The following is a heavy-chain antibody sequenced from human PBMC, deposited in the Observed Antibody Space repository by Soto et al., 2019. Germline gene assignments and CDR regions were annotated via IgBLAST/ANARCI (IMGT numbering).Heavy chain of an antibody. Sequence: PGGSLRLSCAASGLGVSNNYLSWVRQPPGKWLEWVSVLYSGGTTYYADSVKGRFTISRDNSKNTLYLQMSSLRAEDTAVYYCAREDRRRDGRDYYYYYGMDVWGQGTTVTVSS. CDR2: LYSGGTT. CDR1: GLGVSNNY. CDR3: AREDRRRDGRDYYYYYGMDV. J-gene: IGHJ6*02. V-gene: IGHV3-53*01.